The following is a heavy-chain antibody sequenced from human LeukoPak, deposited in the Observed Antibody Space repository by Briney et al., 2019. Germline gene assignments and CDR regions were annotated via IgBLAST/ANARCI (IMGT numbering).Heavy chain of an antibody. CDR2: INPNTGGT. CDR3: ARFSQNGYYYY. V-gene: IGHV1-2*06. Sequence: ASVKVSCKASGYTFTGYYIHWVRQAPGQGLEWMGRINPNTGGTDYAQKFQGRVTMTRDTSITTAYMELSRLRSDDTAVYYCARFSQNGYYYYWGQGSLVTIS. CDR1: GYTFTGYY. J-gene: IGHJ4*02. D-gene: IGHD3-22*01.